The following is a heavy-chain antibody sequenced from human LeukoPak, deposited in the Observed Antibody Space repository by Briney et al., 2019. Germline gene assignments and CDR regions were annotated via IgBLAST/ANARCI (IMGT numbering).Heavy chain of an antibody. J-gene: IGHJ6*02. D-gene: IGHD3-3*01. Sequence: PGGSLRLSCVASGFTFSSYTMNWVRQAPGKGLEWVSFISSSSSHSDYADSVKGRFTISRDNSKNTLYLQMNSLRAEDTAVYYCAKLVWSQYYYYYGMDVWGQGTTVTVSS. CDR1: GFTFSSYT. CDR2: ISSSSSHS. CDR3: AKLVWSQYYYYYGMDV. V-gene: IGHV3-23*01.